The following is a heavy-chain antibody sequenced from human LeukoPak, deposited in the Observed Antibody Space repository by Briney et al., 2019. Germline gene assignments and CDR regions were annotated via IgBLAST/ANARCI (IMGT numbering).Heavy chain of an antibody. V-gene: IGHV4-30-4*08. CDR3: ARAAEVRGVTYFDY. J-gene: IGHJ4*02. Sequence: PSGTLSLTCTVSGGSISSGDYYWSWIRQPPGKGLEWIGYIYYSGSTYYNPSLKSRVTISVDTSKNQFPLKLSSVTAADTAVYYCARAAEVRGVTYFDYWGQGTLVTVSS. CDR1: GGSISSGDYY. D-gene: IGHD3-10*01. CDR2: IYYSGST.